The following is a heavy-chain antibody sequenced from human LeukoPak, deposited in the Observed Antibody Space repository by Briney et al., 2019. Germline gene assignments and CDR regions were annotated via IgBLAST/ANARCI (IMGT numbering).Heavy chain of an antibody. CDR1: GGSINSVDYY. Sequence: SETLSLTCTVSGGSINSVDYYWSWIRQPAGKGLEWIWRMYNGVTTNYNPSIYYNPSLKSRVTISVDTSKNQFSLNLTSVTAADTAVSYCARYGGYKRFDPWGQGTLVTVSS. J-gene: IGHJ5*02. V-gene: IGHV4-61*02. CDR3: ARYGGYKRFDP. CDR2: MYNGVTT. D-gene: IGHD5-12*01.